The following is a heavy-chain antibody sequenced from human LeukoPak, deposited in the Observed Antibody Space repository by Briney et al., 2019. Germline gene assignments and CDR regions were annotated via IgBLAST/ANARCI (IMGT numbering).Heavy chain of an antibody. V-gene: IGHV4-31*03. J-gene: IGHJ4*02. CDR1: GGSISSGGYY. CDR2: IYYSGGT. Sequence: SETLSLTCTVSGGSISSGGYYWSWIRQHPGKGLEWIGYIYYSGGTYYNPSLKSRVTISVDTSKNQFSLKLSSVTAADTAVYYCARKDYGGTPTFDYWGQGTLVTVSS. D-gene: IGHD4-23*01. CDR3: ARKDYGGTPTFDY.